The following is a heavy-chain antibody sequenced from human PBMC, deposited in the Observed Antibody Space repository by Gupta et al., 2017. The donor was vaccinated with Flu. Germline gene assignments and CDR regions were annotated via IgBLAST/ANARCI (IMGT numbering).Heavy chain of an antibody. V-gene: IGHV3-33*01. D-gene: IGHD3-16*02. CDR2: IWYDGSNK. Sequence: QVQLVESGGGVVQPGRSLRLSCAASGFTFSSSGMHWVRQAPGKGLEWVAVIWYDGSNKYYADSVKGRFTISRDNSKNTLYLQMNSLRAEDTAVYYCARDSTTFGGVIVYYFDYWGQGTLVTVSS. J-gene: IGHJ4*02. CDR3: ARDSTTFGGVIVYYFDY. CDR1: GFTFSSSG.